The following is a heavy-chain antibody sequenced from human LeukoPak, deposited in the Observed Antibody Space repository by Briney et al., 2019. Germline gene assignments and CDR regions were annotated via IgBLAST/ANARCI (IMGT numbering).Heavy chain of an antibody. J-gene: IGHJ1*01. D-gene: IGHD2-21*01. Sequence: GASVKVSCKGSGYPLTDYYIPWVRQAPGQGLEWMGWINPDSGGTNYAQNFQGRVTMTRDTFITTAYMELTGDTAVYNSVSYCARDTDCCNIGWDLYWGEGALVTVSS. V-gene: IGHV1-2*02. CDR2: INPDSGGT. CDR1: GYPLTDYY. CDR3: ARDTDCCNIGWDLY.